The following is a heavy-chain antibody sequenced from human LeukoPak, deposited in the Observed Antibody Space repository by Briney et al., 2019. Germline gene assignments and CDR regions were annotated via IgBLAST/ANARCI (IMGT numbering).Heavy chain of an antibody. CDR3: ARQEAVAGTWAWFDP. J-gene: IGHJ5*02. D-gene: IGHD6-19*01. V-gene: IGHV4-39*01. Sequence: PSETLSLTCTVSGGSISSSSYYWGWIRQPPGKGLEWIGSIYYSGSTYYNPSLMSRVTISVDTSKNQFSLKLSSVTAADTAVYYCARQEAVAGTWAWFDPWGQGTLVTVSS. CDR1: GGSISSSSYY. CDR2: IYYSGST.